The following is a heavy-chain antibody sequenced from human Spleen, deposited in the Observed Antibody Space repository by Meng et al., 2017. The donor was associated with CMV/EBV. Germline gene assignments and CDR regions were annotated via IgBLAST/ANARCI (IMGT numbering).Heavy chain of an antibody. Sequence: SETLSLTCTVSGGSVSSGSYYWSWIRQPPGKGLEWIGYIFYSGRTNYNPSLKSRITISVHTSKNQFSLKLRSVTAADTAVYFCARVKGDYGDYLPVDYWGQGTLVTVSS. J-gene: IGHJ4*02. CDR3: ARVKGDYGDYLPVDY. V-gene: IGHV4-61*01. CDR1: GGSVSSGSYY. CDR2: IFYSGRT. D-gene: IGHD4-17*01.